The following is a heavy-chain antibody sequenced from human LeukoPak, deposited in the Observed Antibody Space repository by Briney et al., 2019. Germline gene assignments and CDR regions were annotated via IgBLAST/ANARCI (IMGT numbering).Heavy chain of an antibody. CDR2: ISGSSSYI. V-gene: IGHV3-21*01. J-gene: IGHJ3*02. Sequence: PGGSLRLSCVASGFTFRHYDMSWVRQAPGKGLEWVSSISGSSSYIYYADSVKGRFTISRHNAKNSLYLQMNSLRAEDTAVYYCARVPAGVIGMKDAFDMWGQGTMVTVSS. CDR3: ARVPAGVIGMKDAFDM. D-gene: IGHD3-16*02. CDR1: GFTFRHYD.